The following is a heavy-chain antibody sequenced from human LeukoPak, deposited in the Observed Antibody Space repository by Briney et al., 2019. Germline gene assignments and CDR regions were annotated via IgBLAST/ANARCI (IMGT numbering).Heavy chain of an antibody. J-gene: IGHJ4*02. Sequence: ASVKVSCKASGGTFSSYAISWVRQAPGQGLEWMGGIIPIFGTANYAQKFQGRVTITADESTSTAYMELSSLRSEDTAVYYCARDGPTYCSSTSCYTPYFDYWGQGTLVTVSS. CDR3: ARDGPTYCSSTSCYTPYFDY. V-gene: IGHV1-69*13. CDR2: IIPIFGTA. D-gene: IGHD2-2*02. CDR1: GGTFSSYA.